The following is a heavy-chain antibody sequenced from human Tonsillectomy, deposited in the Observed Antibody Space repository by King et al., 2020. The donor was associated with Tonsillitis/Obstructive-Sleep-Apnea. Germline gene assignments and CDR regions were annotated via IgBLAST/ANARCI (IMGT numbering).Heavy chain of an antibody. Sequence: QLVQSGAEVKKPGASVKVSCKASGYTFTGYYMHWVRQAPGQGLEWMEWINPNSGGTNTAQKFQCRVTMTRDKSISTAYMELSRLRSDDTAVYYCASALYYFWSGYYNYGYWGQGTLVTVSS. CDR2: INPNSGGT. J-gene: IGHJ4*02. V-gene: IGHV1-2*02. CDR3: ASALYYFWSGYYNYGY. CDR1: GYTFTGYY. D-gene: IGHD3-3*01.